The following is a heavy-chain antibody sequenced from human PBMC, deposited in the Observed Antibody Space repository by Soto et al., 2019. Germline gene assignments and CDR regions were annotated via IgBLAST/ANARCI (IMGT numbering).Heavy chain of an antibody. D-gene: IGHD3-9*01. Sequence: QVQLQQWGAGLLKPSETLSLTCAVYGGSFSGYYWSWIRQPPGKGLEWIGEINHSGSTNYNPSLKSRVTISVDTSKNQFPLKLSSVTAADTAVYYCARGMRTRNYDILTGYYTVRWFDPWGQGTLVTVSS. CDR3: ARGMRTRNYDILTGYYTVRWFDP. CDR2: INHSGST. J-gene: IGHJ5*02. V-gene: IGHV4-34*01. CDR1: GGSFSGYY.